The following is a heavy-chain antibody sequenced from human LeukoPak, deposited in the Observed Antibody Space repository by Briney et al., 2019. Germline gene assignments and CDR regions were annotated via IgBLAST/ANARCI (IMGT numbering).Heavy chain of an antibody. J-gene: IGHJ4*02. CDR3: AIEGGIAAAGTYY. Sequence: ASVKVSCKASGYTFTGYYMHWVRQAPGQGLEWMGYINPDSSGTKYALKFQGRVTMTRDMSTSTVYMELSSLRSEDTAVYYCAIEGGIAAAGTYYWGQGTLVTVSS. D-gene: IGHD6-13*01. CDR1: GYTFTGYY. CDR2: INPDSSGT. V-gene: IGHV1-2*02.